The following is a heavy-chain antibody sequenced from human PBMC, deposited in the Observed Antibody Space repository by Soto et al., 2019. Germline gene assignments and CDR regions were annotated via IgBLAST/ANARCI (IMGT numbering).Heavy chain of an antibody. CDR2: IYWNNDK. V-gene: IGHV2-5*01. J-gene: IGHJ4*02. CDR3: AHFSRYEQFAY. CDR1: GFSLITSGEG. D-gene: IGHD5-12*01. Sequence: QITLKESGPTLVKPTQTLTVTCTFSGFSLITSGEGVGWIRQPPGKALEWLAVIYWNNDKRYSPSLKNRLTITKDTTRNQVVLTLTNMDPVDTATYYCAHFSRYEQFAYWGQGTLVTVSS.